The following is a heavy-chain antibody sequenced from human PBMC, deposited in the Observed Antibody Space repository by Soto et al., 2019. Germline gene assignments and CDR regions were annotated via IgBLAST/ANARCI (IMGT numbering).Heavy chain of an antibody. J-gene: IGHJ4*01. CDR3: VRGSSGRDSLAY. CDR2: ISYDGAHT. D-gene: IGHD1-26*01. Sequence: PGGSLRLSCVTSAFSFSSHAMHWVRQAPGKGLEWVAIISYDGAHTYYADSVKGRFTISRDNSKSTLYLEMTSLTAEDTSLYYYVRGSSGRDSLAYWGEGIMVTVSS. CDR1: AFSFSSHA. V-gene: IGHV3-33*01.